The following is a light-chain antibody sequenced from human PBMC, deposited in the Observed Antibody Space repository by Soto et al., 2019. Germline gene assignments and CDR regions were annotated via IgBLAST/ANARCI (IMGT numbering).Light chain of an antibody. CDR2: DAS. CDR1: QSVSSN. CDR3: QQYTDWPPKYT. V-gene: IGKV3-15*01. Sequence: EIVMTQSPATLSVSPGERATLSCRASQSVSSNLAWYQQKPGQAPRLLIYDASTRATAIPARFSGSGSGTEFTLTISSLQSEDFAVYYCQQYTDWPPKYTFGQGTKLEIK. J-gene: IGKJ2*01.